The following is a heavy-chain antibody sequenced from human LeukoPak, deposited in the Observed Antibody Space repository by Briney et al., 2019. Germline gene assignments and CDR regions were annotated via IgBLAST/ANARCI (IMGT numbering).Heavy chain of an antibody. J-gene: IGHJ4*02. CDR2: IKHDGSEK. CDR3: ARDGGYYYGSGSYYDDY. V-gene: IGHV3-7*03. D-gene: IGHD3-10*01. Sequence: GGSLRLSCAASGFTFSSYWMSWVRQAPGKGLEWVANIKHDGSEKYYVDSVKGRFTISRDNAKNSLYLQMNSLRAEDTAVYYCARDGGYYYGSGSYYDDYWGQGTLVTVSS. CDR1: GFTFSSYW.